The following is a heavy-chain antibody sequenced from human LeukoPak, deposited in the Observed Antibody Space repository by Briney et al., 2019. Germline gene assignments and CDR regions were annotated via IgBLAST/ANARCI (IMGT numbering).Heavy chain of an antibody. V-gene: IGHV4-59*01. J-gene: IGHJ4*02. CDR1: GGSISSFY. CDR2: IYYSGSI. CDR3: AREAVAGFDY. D-gene: IGHD6-19*01. Sequence: PSETLSLTCTVSGGSISSFYWNWIRQPPGKGLEWIGYIYYSGSINYNPSLKSRVTISVDKSKNQFSLKLRSVTAADTAVYYCAREAVAGFDYWGQGTLVTVSS.